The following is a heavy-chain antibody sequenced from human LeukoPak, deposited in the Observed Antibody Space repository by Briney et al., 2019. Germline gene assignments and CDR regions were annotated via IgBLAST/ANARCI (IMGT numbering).Heavy chain of an antibody. Sequence: GASVKVSCKASGYTFTSYDINWVRQATGQGLEGMGIINPSGGSTSYAQKFQGRVTMTRDTSTRTVYMELSSLRSEDTAEYYCARGGCIGHCSGGSSYTQNACDIWGQGTMVTVSS. CDR1: GYTFTSYD. D-gene: IGHD2-15*01. J-gene: IGHJ3*02. CDR3: ARGGCIGHCSGGSSYTQNACDI. CDR2: INPSGGST. V-gene: IGHV1-46*01.